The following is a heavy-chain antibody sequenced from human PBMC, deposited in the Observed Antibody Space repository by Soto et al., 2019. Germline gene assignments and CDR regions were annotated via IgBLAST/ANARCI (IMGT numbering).Heavy chain of an antibody. J-gene: IGHJ1*01. D-gene: IGHD3-22*01. V-gene: IGHV3-30-3*01. Sequence: ESGGGVVQPGRSLRLSCAASGFTFSSYAMHWVRQAPGKGLEWVAVISYDGSNKYYADSVKGRFTISRDNSKNTLYLQMNSLRAEDTAVYYCAREYYYDSSGYYYDGYFQHWGQGTLVTVSS. CDR1: GFTFSSYA. CDR2: ISYDGSNK. CDR3: AREYYYDSSGYYYDGYFQH.